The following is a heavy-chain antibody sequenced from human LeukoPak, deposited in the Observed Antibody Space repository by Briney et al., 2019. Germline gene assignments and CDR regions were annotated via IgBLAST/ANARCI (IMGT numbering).Heavy chain of an antibody. J-gene: IGHJ3*02. D-gene: IGHD2-21*02. V-gene: IGHV4-34*01. CDR3: ARGAYCGGDCYHPRAFDI. Sequence: SETLSLTCAVYGGSFSGYYWSWIRQPPGKGLEWIGEINHSGSTNYNPSLKSRVTISVDTSKNQFSLKLSSVTAADTAVYYCARGAYCGGDCYHPRAFDIWGQGTMVTLSS. CDR1: GGSFSGYY. CDR2: INHSGST.